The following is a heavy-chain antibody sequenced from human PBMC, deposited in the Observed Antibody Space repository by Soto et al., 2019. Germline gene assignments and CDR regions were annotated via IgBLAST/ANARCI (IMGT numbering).Heavy chain of an antibody. CDR2: INHSGST. V-gene: IGHV4-34*01. CDR3: ANGGDILTGYLLDY. Sequence: SETLSLTCAVYGGSFSGYYWSWIRQPPGKGLEWIGEINHSGSTNYNPSPKSRVTISVDTSKNQLSLKLSSVTAADTAVYYCANGGDILTGYLLDYWGQGTLVTVSS. CDR1: GGSFSGYY. J-gene: IGHJ4*02. D-gene: IGHD3-9*01.